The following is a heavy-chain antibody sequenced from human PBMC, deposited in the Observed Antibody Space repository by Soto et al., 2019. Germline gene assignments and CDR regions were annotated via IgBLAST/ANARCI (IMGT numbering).Heavy chain of an antibody. D-gene: IGHD6-13*01. J-gene: IGHJ5*02. CDR3: SKGSSIAAAANWFDP. CDR1: GFTFSSYA. V-gene: IGHV3-23*01. CDR2: ISGSGGST. Sequence: EVQLLESGGGLVQPGGSLRLSCAASGFTFSSYAMSWVRQAPGKGLEWVSAISGSGGSTYYADSVKGRFTISRDNSKNSLHLHMNSLRAEDTADCYCSKGSSIAAAANWFDPWGQGTLVTVSS.